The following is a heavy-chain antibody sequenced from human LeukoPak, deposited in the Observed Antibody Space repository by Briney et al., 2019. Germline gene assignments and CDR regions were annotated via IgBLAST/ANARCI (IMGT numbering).Heavy chain of an antibody. CDR2: ISSNGSDN. CDR3: AKDRPLLWFGPTDV. Sequence: TGGSLRLSCAASGFTFSTYGMRWVRQAPGKGLEWVAFISSNGSDNYYPDSLKGRFIISRDNSQNTVFLQMNSLRPEDTAFYFCAKDRPLLWFGPTDVWGQGILVTVSS. CDR1: GFTFSTYG. V-gene: IGHV3-23*01. D-gene: IGHD3-10*01. J-gene: IGHJ4*02.